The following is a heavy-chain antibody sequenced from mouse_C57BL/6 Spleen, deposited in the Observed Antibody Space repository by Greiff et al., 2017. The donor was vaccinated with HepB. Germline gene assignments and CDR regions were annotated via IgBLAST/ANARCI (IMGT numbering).Heavy chain of an antibody. CDR2: ISYDGSN. J-gene: IGHJ4*01. CDR3: AREGGYYGNPYAMDY. D-gene: IGHD2-1*01. CDR1: GYSITSGYY. Sequence: EVQLQQSGPGLVKPSQSLSLTCSVTGYSITSGYYWNWIRQFPGNKLEWMGYISYDGSNNYNPSLKNRISITRDTSKNQFFLKLNSVTTEDTATYYCAREGGYYGNPYAMDYWGQGTSVTVSS. V-gene: IGHV3-6*01.